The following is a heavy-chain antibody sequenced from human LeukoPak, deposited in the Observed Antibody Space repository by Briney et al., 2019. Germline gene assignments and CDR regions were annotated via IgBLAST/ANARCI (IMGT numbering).Heavy chain of an antibody. CDR3: VRDHVSPGLSNWFDP. CDR1: NGSISIYY. J-gene: IGHJ5*02. D-gene: IGHD3-16*01. Sequence: SETLSLTCTVSNGSISIYYWSWIRQPAGKGLEWIGRIYTSGTTNYNPSLKSRVTMSVDTSKNHFSLKLSSVTAADTAVYYCVRDHVSPGLSNWFDPWGQGTLVTVSS. CDR2: IYTSGTT. V-gene: IGHV4-4*07.